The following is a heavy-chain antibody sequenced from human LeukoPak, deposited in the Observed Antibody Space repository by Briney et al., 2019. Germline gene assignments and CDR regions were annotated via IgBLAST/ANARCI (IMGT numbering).Heavy chain of an antibody. CDR1: GFTFSSYW. CDR2: IKQDGSEK. J-gene: IGHJ4*02. CDR3: ARGPTISSNWPYYFDY. Sequence: GGSLRLSCAASGFTFSSYWMSWVRQAPGKGLEWVANIKQDGSEKYYVDSVKGRFTISRDNAKNSLYLQMNSLSAEDTAVYYCARGPTISSNWPYYFDYWGQGTLVTISS. V-gene: IGHV3-7*01. D-gene: IGHD6-13*01.